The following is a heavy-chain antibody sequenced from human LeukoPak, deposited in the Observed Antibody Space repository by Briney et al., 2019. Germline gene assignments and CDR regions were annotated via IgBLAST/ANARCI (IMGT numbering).Heavy chain of an antibody. CDR1: GDSVSNNSAG. CDR3: ARTRLHPSYCSRPNFHY. CDR2: TYYRSTWSK. V-gene: IGHV6-1*01. Sequence: SPTLSLTFAISGDSVSNNSAGWNWLRQSPARGLEWLGSTYYRSTWSKDYAVSVESLIIIKPNTTKNQFYLKLNSVTPEDTAVYYCARTRLHPSYCSRPNFHYWVQGTLVTVPS. J-gene: IGHJ4*02. D-gene: IGHD3-10*01.